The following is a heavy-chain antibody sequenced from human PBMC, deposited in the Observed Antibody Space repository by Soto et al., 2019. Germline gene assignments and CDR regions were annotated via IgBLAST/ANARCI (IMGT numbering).Heavy chain of an antibody. CDR3: ARGYYYASSGYPNRFDP. D-gene: IGHD3-22*01. J-gene: IGHJ5*02. CDR2: IYYSGST. Sequence: SETLSLTCTVSGGSISSGGYYWSWIRQHPGNGLEWIGYIYYSGSTYYNPSLKSRVTISVDTSKNQFSLKLSSVTAADTAVYYCARGYYYASSGYPNRFDPWGQGTLVTVSS. CDR1: GGSISSGGYY. V-gene: IGHV4-31*03.